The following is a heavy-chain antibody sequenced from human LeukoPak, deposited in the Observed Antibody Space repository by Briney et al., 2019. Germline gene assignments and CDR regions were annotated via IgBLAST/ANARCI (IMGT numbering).Heavy chain of an antibody. V-gene: IGHV3-30*04. CDR3: ARARSSYGYGDAFDI. J-gene: IGHJ3*02. D-gene: IGHD5-18*01. Sequence: GGSLRLSCAASGFTFSTYAMHWVRQAPGKGLEWVAVISYDGSSKYYADSVKGGFTISRDNSKNKLYLQMNSLRAEDTAVYYCARARSSYGYGDAFDIWGQGTMVTVSS. CDR2: ISYDGSSK. CDR1: GFTFSTYA.